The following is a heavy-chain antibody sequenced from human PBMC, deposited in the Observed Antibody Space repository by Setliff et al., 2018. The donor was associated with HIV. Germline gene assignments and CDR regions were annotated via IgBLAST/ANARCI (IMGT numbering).Heavy chain of an antibody. V-gene: IGHV4-39*01. Sequence: SETLSLTCSVSGDSVSSRKYYWGWIRQSPGKGLEWIGSVYFNGITHDNPSLKSRVTTSVDTSKNQFFLHLSSVTAADTAIYYCVTVVQDDLGAALFDYWGQGALVTVSS. CDR2: VYFNGIT. CDR1: GDSVSSRKYY. J-gene: IGHJ4*02. CDR3: VTVVQDDLGAALFDY. D-gene: IGHD3-3*01.